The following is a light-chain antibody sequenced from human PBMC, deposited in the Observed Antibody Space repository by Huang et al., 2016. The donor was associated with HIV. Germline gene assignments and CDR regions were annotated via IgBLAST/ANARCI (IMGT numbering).Light chain of an antibody. CDR2: GAS. CDR1: QVISTY. J-gene: IGKJ5*01. Sequence: IQMTQSPTSLSASVGDRVRITCRASQVISTYLNWFQQKPGKAPRLLMYGASTLHTGDPSRFRGSGSGTEFTLTISGLQVDDLGTYYCQQSYSSSITFGQGTRL. V-gene: IGKV1-39*01. CDR3: QQSYSSSIT.